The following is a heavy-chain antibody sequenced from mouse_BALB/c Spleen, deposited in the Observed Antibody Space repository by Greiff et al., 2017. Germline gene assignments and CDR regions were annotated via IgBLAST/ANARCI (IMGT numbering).Heavy chain of an antibody. J-gene: IGHJ2*01. CDR2: INPDSSTI. D-gene: IGHD1-1*02. Sequence: EVKLMESGGGLVQPGGSLKLSCAASGFDFSRYWMSWVRQAPGKGLEWIGEINPDSSTINYKPSLKDKFIITRDNAKNTLYLQMSKVRSEDTARYYCARWRYGFDYWGQGTTLTVSS. CDR1: GFDFSRYW. CDR3: ARWRYGFDY. V-gene: IGHV4-1*02.